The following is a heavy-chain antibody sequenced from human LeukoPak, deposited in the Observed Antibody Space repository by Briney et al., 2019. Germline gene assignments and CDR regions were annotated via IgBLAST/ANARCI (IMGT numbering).Heavy chain of an antibody. CDR2: INPSTGGT. V-gene: IGHV1-2*06. Sequence: GASVKVSCKASGYTFIGYYMHWVQQAPGQGLEWMGRINPSTGGTNSAQKFQGRVTMTRDTSISTAYMELSRLTSDDTAIYYCARGQPYGDYNYFDPWGQGTLVTVSS. D-gene: IGHD4-17*01. J-gene: IGHJ5*02. CDR3: ARGQPYGDYNYFDP. CDR1: GYTFIGYY.